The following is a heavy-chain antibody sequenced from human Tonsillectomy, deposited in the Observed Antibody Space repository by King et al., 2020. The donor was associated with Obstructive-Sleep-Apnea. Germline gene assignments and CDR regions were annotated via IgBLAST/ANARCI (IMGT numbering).Heavy chain of an antibody. D-gene: IGHD3-10*01. J-gene: IGHJ4*02. Sequence: QLVQSGAEVKNPGSSVKVSCKASGGTFSSYGISWVRQAPGQSLEWMGRVIPLLGITNYAQKFQGRVTITADKSTSIAYMELSSLTSEDTAVYYCAREDYYGSGSYHLTDYWGQGTLVTVSS. CDR3: AREDYYGSGSYHLTDY. V-gene: IGHV1-69*09. CDR2: VIPLLGIT. CDR1: GGTFSSYG.